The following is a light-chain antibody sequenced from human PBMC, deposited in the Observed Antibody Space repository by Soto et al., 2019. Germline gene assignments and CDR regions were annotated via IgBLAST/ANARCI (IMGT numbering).Light chain of an antibody. Sequence: QSALAQPASVSGSPGQSITISCTGTSSDIGGYSYVSWYQQYPGRAPKLMLYEVSNRPSGVSNRFSGSKSGNTASLTISGLQAEDEADYYCSSYTSSSTLLYVFGTGTKVTVL. J-gene: IGLJ1*01. CDR1: SSDIGGYSY. CDR2: EVS. V-gene: IGLV2-14*01. CDR3: SSYTSSSTLLYV.